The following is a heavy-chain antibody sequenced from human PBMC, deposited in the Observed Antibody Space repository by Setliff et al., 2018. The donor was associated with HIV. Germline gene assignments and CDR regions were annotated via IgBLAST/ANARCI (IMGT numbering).Heavy chain of an antibody. CDR1: GFTFTTYY. CDR3: ARVYVDLTKYYNFWSGYPDY. Sequence: ASVKVSCKASGFTFTTYYMHWVRQAPGQGLEWMGIINPSGGSTTYAQKFQGRVTMTRDTSTSTVYMELSSLRSEDTAVYYCARVYVDLTKYYNFWSGYPDYWGQGTLVTVSS. V-gene: IGHV1-46*01. CDR2: INPSGGST. J-gene: IGHJ4*02. D-gene: IGHD3-3*01.